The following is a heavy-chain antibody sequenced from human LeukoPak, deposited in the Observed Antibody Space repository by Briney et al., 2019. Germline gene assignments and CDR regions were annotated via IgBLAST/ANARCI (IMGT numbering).Heavy chain of an antibody. Sequence: SDTLSLTCTVPGGSISSYYWSWIRQPPGKGLNWIGYIYYSGSTNYNPSLKSRVTISVDTSKNQFSLKLSSVTAADTAVYYCARHGNLVVPANYYYMDVWGKGTTVTVSS. V-gene: IGHV4-59*08. CDR2: IYYSGST. D-gene: IGHD2-2*01. CDR3: ARHGNLVVPANYYYMDV. J-gene: IGHJ6*03. CDR1: GGSISSYY.